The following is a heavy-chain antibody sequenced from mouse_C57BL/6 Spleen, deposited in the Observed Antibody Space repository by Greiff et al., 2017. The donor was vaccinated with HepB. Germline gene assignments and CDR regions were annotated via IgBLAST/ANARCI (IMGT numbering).Heavy chain of an antibody. J-gene: IGHJ3*01. CDR1: GYTFTDYE. Sequence: VKLQESGAELVRPGASVTLSCKASGYTFTDYEMHWVKQTPVHGLEWIGSINPETGGTAYNQKFKGKAILTADKSSSTAYMELRSLSSEDSAVYYCTKKIYYGLAYWGQGTLVTVSA. D-gene: IGHD2-1*01. CDR2: INPETGGT. CDR3: TKKIYYGLAY. V-gene: IGHV1-15*01.